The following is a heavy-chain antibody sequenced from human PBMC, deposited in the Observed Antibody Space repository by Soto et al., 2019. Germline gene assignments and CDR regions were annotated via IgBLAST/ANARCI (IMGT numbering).Heavy chain of an antibody. CDR3: ARTSLGFGELLYRPTAKQDYYYYGMDV. Sequence: PGESLKISCKGSGYSFTSYWIGWVRQMPGKGLEWMGIIYPGDSDTRYSPSFQGQVTISADKSISTAYLQWSSLKASDTAMYYCARTSLGFGELLYRPTAKQDYYYYGMDVWGQGTTVTVSS. CDR2: IYPGDSDT. D-gene: IGHD3-10*01. V-gene: IGHV5-51*01. J-gene: IGHJ6*02. CDR1: GYSFTSYW.